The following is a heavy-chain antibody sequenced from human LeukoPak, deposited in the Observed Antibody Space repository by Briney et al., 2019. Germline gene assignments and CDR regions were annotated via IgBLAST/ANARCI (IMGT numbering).Heavy chain of an antibody. V-gene: IGHV4-34*01. J-gene: IGHJ3*02. CDR2: INHSGST. CDR1: GGSFSGYY. CDR3: ARKSYYDSSARGAFDI. D-gene: IGHD3-22*01. Sequence: PSETLSLTCAVYGGSFSGYYWSWIRKPPGKGLEWIGEINHSGSTNYNPSLKSRVTISVDTSKNQFSLKLSSVTAADTAVYYCARKSYYDSSARGAFDIWGQGTMVTVSS.